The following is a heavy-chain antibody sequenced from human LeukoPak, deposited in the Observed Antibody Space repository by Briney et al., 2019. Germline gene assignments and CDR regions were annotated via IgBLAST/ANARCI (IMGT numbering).Heavy chain of an antibody. CDR1: GFTFSDYA. V-gene: IGHV3-23*01. CDR3: ARSVPDYTRFDY. CDR2: FKTNSGQV. J-gene: IGHJ4*02. Sequence: GGSLRLSCLASGFTFSDYAMNWVRQAPGKGLEWVSTFKTNSGQVYYAESVRGRFTISRVNSKNTVYLEMSSLRAEDTALYFCARSVPDYTRFDYWGQGALVTVSS. D-gene: IGHD4-11*01.